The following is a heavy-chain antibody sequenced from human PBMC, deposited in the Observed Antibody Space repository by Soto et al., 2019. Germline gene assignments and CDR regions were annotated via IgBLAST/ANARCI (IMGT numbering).Heavy chain of an antibody. J-gene: IGHJ4*02. CDR2: IWYDGSNK. CDR3: ARASGSYEYYFDY. Sequence: PVGSLRLSCAASGFTFSSYGMHWVRQAPGKGLEWVAVIWYDGSNKYYADSVKGRFTISRDNSKNTLYLQMNSLRAEDTAVYYCARASGSYEYYFDYWGQGTLVTVSS. CDR1: GFTFSSYG. D-gene: IGHD1-26*01. V-gene: IGHV3-33*01.